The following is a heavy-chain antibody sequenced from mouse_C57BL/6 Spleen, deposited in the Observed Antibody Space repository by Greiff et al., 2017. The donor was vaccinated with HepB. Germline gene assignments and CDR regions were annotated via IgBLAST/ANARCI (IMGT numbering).Heavy chain of an antibody. CDR2: IYPGSGST. CDR1: GYTFTSYW. V-gene: IGHV1-55*01. D-gene: IGHD2-4*01. CDR3: ARRGYDYDVAYAMDY. Sequence: QVQLQQPGAELVKPGASVKMSCKASGYTFTSYWITWVKQRPGQGLEWIGDIYPGSGSTNYNEKFKSKTTLTVDTSSSTAYMQLSSLTSEDSAVYYWARRGYDYDVAYAMDYWGQGTSVTVSS. J-gene: IGHJ4*01.